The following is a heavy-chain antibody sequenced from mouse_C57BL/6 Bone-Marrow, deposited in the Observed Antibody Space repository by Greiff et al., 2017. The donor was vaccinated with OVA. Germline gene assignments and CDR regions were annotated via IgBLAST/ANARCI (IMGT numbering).Heavy chain of an antibody. Sequence: QVHVKQSGAELVRPGASVKLSCKASGYTFTDYYINWVKQRPGQGLEWIARIYPGSGNTYYNEKFKGKATLTAEKSSSTAYMQLSSLTSEDSAVYFCARKDDGYYVAMDYWGQGTSVTVSS. D-gene: IGHD2-3*01. CDR3: ARKDDGYYVAMDY. CDR2: IYPGSGNT. J-gene: IGHJ4*01. V-gene: IGHV1-76*01. CDR1: GYTFTDYY.